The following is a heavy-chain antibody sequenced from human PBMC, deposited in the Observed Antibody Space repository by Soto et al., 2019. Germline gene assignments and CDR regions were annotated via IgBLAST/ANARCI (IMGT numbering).Heavy chain of an antibody. V-gene: IGHV3-15*01. J-gene: IGHJ1*01. Sequence: PRGPLRLPGVTSGHTFSNPRMRWVRKAPGKGLEGVGCLKSKTEGVPTHSDAPVERRFTISRDDLQRTPYLRNSRLENDAIPVYYCLTIGHSSPWGCWGQGTLVTVSS. CDR2: LKSKTEGVPT. CDR3: LTIGHSSPWGC. D-gene: IGHD1-26*01. CDR1: GHTFSNPR.